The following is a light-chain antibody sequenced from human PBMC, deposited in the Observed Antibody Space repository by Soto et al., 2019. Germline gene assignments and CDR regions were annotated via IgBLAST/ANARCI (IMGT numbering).Light chain of an antibody. CDR1: QSITNNY. Sequence: ETVMTQSPDTLSLSPGERATLSCRASQSITNNYLAWYQQKPGRAHRLLIYGASSRATGIPDRFSGSGSGTDFTLTISRLEPEDFAVYYCQQYGSSGTFGQGTKVDNK. CDR2: GAS. CDR3: QQYGSSGT. J-gene: IGKJ1*01. V-gene: IGKV3-20*01.